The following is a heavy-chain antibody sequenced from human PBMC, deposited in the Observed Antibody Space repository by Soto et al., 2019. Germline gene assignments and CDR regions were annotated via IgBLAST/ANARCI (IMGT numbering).Heavy chain of an antibody. Sequence: PSETLSLTCAVSGGSISSSNWWSWVRQPPGKGLEWIGEIYHSGSTNYNPSLKSRVTISVDKSKNQFSLKLSSVTAADTAVHYCASIYYYGSGSFWFDPWGQGTLVTVSS. CDR1: GGSISSSNW. V-gene: IGHV4-4*02. J-gene: IGHJ5*02. CDR2: IYHSGST. CDR3: ASIYYYGSGSFWFDP. D-gene: IGHD3-10*01.